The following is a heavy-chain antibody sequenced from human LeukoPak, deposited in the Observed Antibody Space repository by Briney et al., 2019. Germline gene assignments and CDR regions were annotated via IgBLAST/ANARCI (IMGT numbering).Heavy chain of an antibody. CDR2: ISTRGST. CDR1: GDSISSGPYD. Sequence: SETLSLTCTVSGDSISSGPYDWNWLRQPAGKGLEWIGRISTRGSTLYNPSLKSRLTLSIDTSNNQFSLSLNSVTAADTATYYCARDLLRGLTGSWFEAFDIWGQGTMVIASS. D-gene: IGHD3-10*01. V-gene: IGHV4-61*02. J-gene: IGHJ3*02. CDR3: ARDLLRGLTGSWFEAFDI.